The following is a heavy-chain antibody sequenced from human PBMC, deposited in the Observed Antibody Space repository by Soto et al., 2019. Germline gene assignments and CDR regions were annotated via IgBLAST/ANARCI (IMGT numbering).Heavy chain of an antibody. V-gene: IGHV3-48*01. Sequence: PGGSLRLSCAASGFTFSSYSMNWVRQAPGKGLEWVSYISSSSSTIYYADSVKGRFTISRDNAKNSLYLQMNSLRAEDTAVYYCARTTVIPGDTPNFDYWGQGTLVTVSS. D-gene: IGHD4-17*01. CDR1: GFTFSSYS. J-gene: IGHJ4*02. CDR3: ARTTVIPGDTPNFDY. CDR2: ISSSSSTI.